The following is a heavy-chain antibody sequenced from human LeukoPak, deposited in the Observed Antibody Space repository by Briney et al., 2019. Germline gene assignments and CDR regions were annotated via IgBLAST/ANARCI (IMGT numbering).Heavy chain of an antibody. D-gene: IGHD2-2*03. CDR3: ARSRFGYCSSTSCYRLFDY. CDR1: GYTFTSYD. CDR2: MNPNSGNT. J-gene: IGHJ4*02. Sequence: ASVKVSCKAPGYTFTSYDINWVRQATGQGLEWMGWMNPNSGNTGYAQKFQGRVTMTRNTSISTAYMELSSLRSEDTAVYYCARSRFGYCSSTSCYRLFDYWGQGTLVTVSS. V-gene: IGHV1-8*01.